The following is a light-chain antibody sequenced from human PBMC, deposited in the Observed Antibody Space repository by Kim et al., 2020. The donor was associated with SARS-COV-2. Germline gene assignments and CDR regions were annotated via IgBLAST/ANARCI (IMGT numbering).Light chain of an antibody. CDR3: SSYAGSKLA. CDR1: SSDVGGYHY. Sequence: PGHSVTISCTGTSSDVGGYHYVSWYHQHPGKAPKLMIYEFSQRPSGVPDRFSGSTSGITASLTVSGLQAEDEADYYCSSYAGSKLAFGGGTQLTVL. V-gene: IGLV2-8*01. CDR2: EFS. J-gene: IGLJ2*01.